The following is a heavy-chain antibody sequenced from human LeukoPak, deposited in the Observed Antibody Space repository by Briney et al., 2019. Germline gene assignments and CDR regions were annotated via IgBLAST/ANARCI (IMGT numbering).Heavy chain of an antibody. V-gene: IGHV3-23*01. D-gene: IGHD4-11*01. CDR2: ISGSGGST. CDR1: GYSISSGYY. Sequence: ETLSLTCTVSGYSISSGYYWGWIRQPPGKGLEWVSAISGSGGSTYYAESVKGRFTISRDNSKNTLYLQMNSLRAEDTAVYYCAKDRGDYKGTYYFDYWGQGTLVTVSS. J-gene: IGHJ4*02. CDR3: AKDRGDYKGTYYFDY.